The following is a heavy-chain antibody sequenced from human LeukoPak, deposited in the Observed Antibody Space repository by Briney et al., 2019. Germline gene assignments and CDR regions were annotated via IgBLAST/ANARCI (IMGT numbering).Heavy chain of an antibody. CDR2: IYYSGST. CDR3: ARSPVYDSSGYYVG. CDR1: GGSISSYY. V-gene: IGHV4-59*01. D-gene: IGHD3-22*01. Sequence: SETLSLTCTVSGGSISSYYWSWIRQPPGKGLEWIGYIYYSGSTNYNPSLKSRFTISVDTSKNQFSLKLSSVTAADTAVYYCARSPVYDSSGYYVGWGQGTLVTVSS. J-gene: IGHJ4*02.